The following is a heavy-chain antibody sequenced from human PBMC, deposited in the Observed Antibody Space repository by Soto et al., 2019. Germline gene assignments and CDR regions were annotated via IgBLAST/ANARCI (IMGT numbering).Heavy chain of an antibody. CDR3: AREEYYYGSGAFFDY. Sequence: VQLVQSGAEVKKPGSSVKVSCKASGGTFSSYTISWVRQAPGQGLEWMGRIIPILGIANYAQKFQGRVTITADKSTSTVYMELSSLRSEDTAVYYWAREEYYYGSGAFFDYWGQGTLVTVSS. CDR2: IIPILGIA. J-gene: IGHJ4*02. V-gene: IGHV1-69*08. CDR1: GGTFSSYT. D-gene: IGHD3-10*01.